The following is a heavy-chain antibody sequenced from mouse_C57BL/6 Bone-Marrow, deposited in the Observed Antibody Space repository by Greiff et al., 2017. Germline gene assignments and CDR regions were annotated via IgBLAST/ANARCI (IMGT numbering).Heavy chain of an antibody. Sequence: EVKVVESGPGMVKPSQSLSLTCTVTGYSITSGYDWHWIRHFPGNKLEWMGYISYSGSTKYNPSLKSRISITHDTSKNHFFLKLNSVTTEDTATYYCARETGYDFYWYFDVWGTGTTVTVSS. CDR3: ARETGYDFYWYFDV. CDR1: GYSITSGYD. J-gene: IGHJ1*03. D-gene: IGHD2-4*01. CDR2: ISYSGST. V-gene: IGHV3-1*01.